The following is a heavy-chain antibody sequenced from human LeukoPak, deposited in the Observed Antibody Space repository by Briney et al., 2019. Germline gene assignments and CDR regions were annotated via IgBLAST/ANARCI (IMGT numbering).Heavy chain of an antibody. Sequence: ASETLSLTCAVYGGSFSGYYWSWIRQPPGKGLEWIGEINHSGSTNYNPSLKSRVTISVDTSKNHFSLKQSSVTAAETAVYYCASWIQLWDDAFDIWGQGTMVTVSS. CDR2: INHSGST. CDR3: ASWIQLWDDAFDI. D-gene: IGHD5-18*01. J-gene: IGHJ3*02. V-gene: IGHV4-34*01. CDR1: GGSFSGYY.